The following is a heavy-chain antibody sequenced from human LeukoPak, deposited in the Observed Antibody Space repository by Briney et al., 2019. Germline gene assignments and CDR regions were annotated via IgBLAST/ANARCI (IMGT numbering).Heavy chain of an antibody. V-gene: IGHV4-59*01. Sequence: SETLSLTCTVSGGSISSYYWSWIRQPPGKGLEWIGYIYYSGSTNYNPSLKSRVTISVDTSKNQFSLKPSSVTAADTAVYYCARERGKSIAARQGFELDIWGQGTMVTVSS. CDR2: IYYSGST. J-gene: IGHJ3*02. CDR1: GGSISSYY. CDR3: ARERGKSIAARQGFELDI. D-gene: IGHD6-6*01.